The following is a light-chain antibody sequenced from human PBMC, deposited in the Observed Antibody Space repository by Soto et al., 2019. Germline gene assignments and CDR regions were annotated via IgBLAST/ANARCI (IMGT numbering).Light chain of an antibody. Sequence: EIVMTQSPATLSVSPGERATFSCRASQSVSSNLAWYQQKPGQAPRLLIYGASTRATGIPARFSGSGSGAEFTLTISSLQSEDFAVYYCQQYNNWPPTFGQGTKVDIK. J-gene: IGKJ1*01. CDR2: GAS. CDR1: QSVSSN. V-gene: IGKV3-15*01. CDR3: QQYNNWPPT.